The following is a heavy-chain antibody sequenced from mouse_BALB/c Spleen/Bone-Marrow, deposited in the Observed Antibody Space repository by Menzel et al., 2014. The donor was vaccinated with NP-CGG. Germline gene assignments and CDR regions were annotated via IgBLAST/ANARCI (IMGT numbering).Heavy chain of an antibody. Sequence: EVQLQQSGAELVKPGASVKLSCTASGFNIKDTYMHWVKQRPEQGLEWIGRIDPANGNTKYDSKFQGKATITADTSSNTAYLQLSSLTSEDTAVYYCARNTQFAYWGQGTLVTVSA. CDR2: IDPANGNT. CDR1: GFNIKDTY. CDR3: ARNTQFAY. V-gene: IGHV14-3*02. D-gene: IGHD5-1-1*01. J-gene: IGHJ3*01.